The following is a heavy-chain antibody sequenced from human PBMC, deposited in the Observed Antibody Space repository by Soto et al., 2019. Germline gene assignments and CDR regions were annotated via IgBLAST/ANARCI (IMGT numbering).Heavy chain of an antibody. CDR2: ISYDGSKK. D-gene: IGHD3-16*01. J-gene: IGHJ4*02. CDR3: ARACMIKDSFAS. Sequence: GGSLRLSCAASGFTFGSYAIHWVRQAPGKGLEWVAFISYDGSKKCYADSVKGRFTLSRDNSENTLYLQMNSLRAEDTAVYYCARACMIKDSFASWVQVSMVTVSP. V-gene: IGHV3-30-3*01. CDR1: GFTFGSYA.